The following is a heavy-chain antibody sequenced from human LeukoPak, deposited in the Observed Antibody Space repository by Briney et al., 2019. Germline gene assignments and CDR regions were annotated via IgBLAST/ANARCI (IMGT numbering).Heavy chain of an antibody. CDR2: ISAYNGNT. CDR3: ARVPYYDSSGYYGDDDAFDI. Sequence: GASVKVSCKASGYTFASYGISWVRQAPGQWLEWMGWISAYNGNTNYAQKLQGRVTITADESTSTAYMELSSLRSEDTAVYYCARVPYYDSSGYYGDDDAFDIWGQGTMVTVSS. V-gene: IGHV1-18*01. D-gene: IGHD3-22*01. J-gene: IGHJ3*02. CDR1: GYTFASYG.